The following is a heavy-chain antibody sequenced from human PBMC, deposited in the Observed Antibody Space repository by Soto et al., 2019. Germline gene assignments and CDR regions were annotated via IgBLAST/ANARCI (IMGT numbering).Heavy chain of an antibody. Sequence: GGSLRLSCAASGFTCTRYSMNWVRQAPGKGLEWVSSISSTTNYIYYADSMKGRFTVSRDNAKNSVYLEVNSLSAEDTALYYCARESEDLTSNFDYWGQGTLVTVSS. J-gene: IGHJ4*02. V-gene: IGHV3-21*01. CDR2: ISSTTNYI. CDR3: ARESEDLTSNFDY. CDR1: GFTCTRYS.